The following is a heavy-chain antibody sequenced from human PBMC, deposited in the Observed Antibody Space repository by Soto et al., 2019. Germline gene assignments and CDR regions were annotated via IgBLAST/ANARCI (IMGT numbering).Heavy chain of an antibody. D-gene: IGHD5-18*01. J-gene: IGHJ4*02. CDR1: EFTFTNYA. CDR2: ISWNSGNI. V-gene: IGHV3-9*01. CDR3: VRSKGGYSYGTPFDY. Sequence: GGSLRLSCVASEFTFTNYAMRWVRQAPGKGLEWVSSISWNSGNIGYADSVKGRFTTSRDNAKNSLYLQMNSLRPEDTALYYCVRSKGGYSYGTPFDYWGQGALVTVSS.